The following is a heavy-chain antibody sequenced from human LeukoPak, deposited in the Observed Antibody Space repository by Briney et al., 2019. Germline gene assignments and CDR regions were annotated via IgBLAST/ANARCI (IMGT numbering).Heavy chain of an antibody. CDR1: GGSISSYY. J-gene: IGHJ4*02. CDR3: ARSGITIFGVVISPFGY. V-gene: IGHV4-4*07. D-gene: IGHD3-3*01. Sequence: TSETLSLTCTVSGGSISSYYWSWIRQPAGKGLEWIGRIYTSGSTNYNPSLKSRVTMSVDTSKTQYSLKLSSVTAADTAVYYCARSGITIFGVVISPFGYWGQGTLVTVSS. CDR2: IYTSGST.